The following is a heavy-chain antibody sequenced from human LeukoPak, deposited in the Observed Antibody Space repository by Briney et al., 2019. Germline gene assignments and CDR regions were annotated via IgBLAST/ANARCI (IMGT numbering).Heavy chain of an antibody. J-gene: IGHJ6*03. D-gene: IGHD5-18*01. V-gene: IGHV3-23*01. CDR1: GGSISSYY. Sequence: PSETLSLTCTVSGGSISSYYWSWIRQPPGKGLEWVSAISGSGGSTYYADSARGRFTISRDNSKNTLYLQMNSLRAEDTAVYYCAKDGYSYGPYYYYYMDVWGKGTTVTVSS. CDR2: ISGSGGST. CDR3: AKDGYSYGPYYYYYMDV.